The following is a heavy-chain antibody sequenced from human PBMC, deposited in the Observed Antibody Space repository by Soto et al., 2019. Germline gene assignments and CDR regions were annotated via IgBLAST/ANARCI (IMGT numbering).Heavy chain of an antibody. CDR3: ARGYFDSSGYDLGY. D-gene: IGHD3-22*01. Sequence: EVQLVESGGGLVQPGGSLRLSCVASGFTFRNYWMHWVRQAPGKGLVWVSRINSDGGSTSYADSVKGRFTISRDNAKNMLYLQMNSLRADETAVYYCARGYFDSSGYDLGYWGQGALGTVSS. V-gene: IGHV3-74*01. CDR2: INSDGGST. J-gene: IGHJ4*02. CDR1: GFTFRNYW.